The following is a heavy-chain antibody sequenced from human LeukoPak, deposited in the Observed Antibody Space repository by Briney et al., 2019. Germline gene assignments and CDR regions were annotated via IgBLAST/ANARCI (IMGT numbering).Heavy chain of an antibody. CDR1: GFSLSTSGVG. Sequence: SGPTLVKPTQTLTLTCTFSGFSLSTSGVGVGWIRQPPGKALEWLALIYWDYDKRYSPSLKSRLTITKDTSKNQVVLTMTNMDPVDTATYYCAHRGRYSSSWTFDYWGQGTLVTVSS. D-gene: IGHD6-13*01. J-gene: IGHJ4*02. V-gene: IGHV2-5*02. CDR3: AHRGRYSSSWTFDY. CDR2: IYWDYDK.